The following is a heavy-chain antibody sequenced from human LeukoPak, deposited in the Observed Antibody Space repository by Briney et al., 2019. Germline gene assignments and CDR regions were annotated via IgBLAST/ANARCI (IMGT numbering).Heavy chain of an antibody. CDR2: ISYDGSNK. CDR3: AKDYTPGIAAAGTGDLNWFDP. CDR1: GFTFSSYG. V-gene: IGHV3-30*18. D-gene: IGHD6-13*01. J-gene: IGHJ5*02. Sequence: GGSLRLSCAASGFTFSSYGMHWVRQAPGKGLEWVAVISYDGSNKYYADSVKGRFTISRDNSKNTLYLQMNSLRAEDTAVYYCAKDYTPGIAAAGTGDLNWFDPWGQGTLVTVSS.